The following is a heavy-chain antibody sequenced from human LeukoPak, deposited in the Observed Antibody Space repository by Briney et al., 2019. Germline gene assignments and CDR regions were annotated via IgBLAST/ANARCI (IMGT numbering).Heavy chain of an antibody. Sequence: GGSLRLSCAASRFTVSSNYMSWVRQAPGKGLESLAYISPSSHDIYYADSVKGRFTISRDNARTSLYLQMNSLGPDDTALYYCSTDPRLLTYWGHGTLVTVSS. CDR1: RFTVSSNY. CDR2: ISPSSHDI. D-gene: IGHD2-8*01. V-gene: IGHV3-11*01. J-gene: IGHJ4*01. CDR3: STDPRLLTY.